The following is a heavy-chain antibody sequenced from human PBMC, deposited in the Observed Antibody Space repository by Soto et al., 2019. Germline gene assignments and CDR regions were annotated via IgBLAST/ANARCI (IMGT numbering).Heavy chain of an antibody. CDR2: VKSDGSRI. Sequence: EVQLVESGGGLVQPGGSLRLACVASGFNLESHWMHWVRQGPGKGLAWVSRVKSDGSRIRYGDFVRGRFTISRDNAKNTLFLQMDSLTADDTGVYFCARESLKTLVSGAFDVWGQGPAVVVSS. CDR3: ARESLKTLVSGAFDV. J-gene: IGHJ3*01. D-gene: IGHD3-10*01. CDR1: GFNLESHW. V-gene: IGHV3-74*01.